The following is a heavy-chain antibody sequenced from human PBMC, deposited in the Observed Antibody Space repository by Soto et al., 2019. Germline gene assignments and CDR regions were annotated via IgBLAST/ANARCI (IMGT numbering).Heavy chain of an antibody. CDR3: ARDRVAGIWGDAFDI. V-gene: IGHV1-18*04. CDR1: GYTFTNHG. D-gene: IGHD3-16*01. CDR2: INPYNANT. J-gene: IGHJ3*02. Sequence: GYTFTNHGINWVRQAPGQGLEWMGWINPYNANTNYAQKLQGRVTMTTDTSTSTAYMDLRSLTSDDTAVYYCARDRVAGIWGDAFDIWGQGTMVTVSS.